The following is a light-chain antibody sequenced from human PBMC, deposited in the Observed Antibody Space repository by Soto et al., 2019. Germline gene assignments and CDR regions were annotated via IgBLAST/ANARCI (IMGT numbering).Light chain of an antibody. Sequence: IVLTQSPATLSLSPGKRATLSCRASQNISNYLIWYQQKPGQAPRLLIYDVSNRATGIPARFSGSGSGTDFTLTINRLEPEDFAVYYCHQYGSSLGTFGQGTKVDIK. J-gene: IGKJ2*01. CDR3: HQYGSSLGT. V-gene: IGKV3-20*01. CDR2: DVS. CDR1: QNISNY.